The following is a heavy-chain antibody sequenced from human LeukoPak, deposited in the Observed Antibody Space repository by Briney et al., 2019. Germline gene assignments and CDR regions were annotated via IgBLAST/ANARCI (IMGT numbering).Heavy chain of an antibody. J-gene: IGHJ4*02. Sequence: GGSLRLACAASGFTFNSYWMTWVRQAPGKGLEWVAGIKQEGSDKYYAGSVKGRFTISRDNAKNSLYLQMNSLRAEDTVVYFCARYKSAWKMDYYWGQGTLVTVS. CDR2: IKQEGSDK. CDR3: ARYKSAWKMDYY. D-gene: IGHD1-1*01. CDR1: GFTFNSYW. V-gene: IGHV3-7*03.